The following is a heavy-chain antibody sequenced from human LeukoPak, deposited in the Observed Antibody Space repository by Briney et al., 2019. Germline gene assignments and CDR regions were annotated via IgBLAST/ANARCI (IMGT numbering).Heavy chain of an antibody. D-gene: IGHD2-15*01. CDR2: INHSGST. J-gene: IGHJ4*02. CDR1: GGSFSGYY. V-gene: IGHV4-34*01. Sequence: SETLSLTCAVYGGSFSGYYWSWTRQPPGKGLEWIGEINHSGSTNYNPSLKSRVTISVDTSKNQFSLKLSSVTAADTAVYYCARGLEDCSGGSCYFSPFDYWGQGTLVTVSS. CDR3: ARGLEDCSGGSCYFSPFDY.